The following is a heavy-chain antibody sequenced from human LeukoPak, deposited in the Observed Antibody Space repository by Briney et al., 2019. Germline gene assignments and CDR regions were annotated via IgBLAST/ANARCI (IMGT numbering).Heavy chain of an antibody. CDR2: INHDGNSA. V-gene: IGHV3-74*01. D-gene: IGHD2-2*01. Sequence: GGSLRLSCATSGFTFTTFWMHWVRQAPGKGLVWVSRINHDGNSANYADSVKGRFTISRDNAENTVYLQMNSLRAEDTAVYYCAKDEVVPGYYYTDVWGRGTTVTISS. CDR3: AKDEVVPGYYYTDV. CDR1: GFTFTTFW. J-gene: IGHJ6*03.